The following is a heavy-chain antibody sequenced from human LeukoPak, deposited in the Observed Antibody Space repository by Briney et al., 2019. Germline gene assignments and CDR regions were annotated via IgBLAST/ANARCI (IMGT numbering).Heavy chain of an antibody. D-gene: IGHD1-7*01. J-gene: IGHJ3*02. CDR3: ARTMVVTGTTDAFDI. V-gene: IGHV3-66*02. CDR1: GFTVSSNY. CDR2: LYPEGTT. Sequence: GGSLRLSCAASGFTVSSNYMSWVREVPGKGLEWVAVLYPEGTTYYGDSVNGRLTISRDNSRNTLFLQINSLRPEDTALYYCARTMVVTGTTDAFDIWGQGTMVTVSS.